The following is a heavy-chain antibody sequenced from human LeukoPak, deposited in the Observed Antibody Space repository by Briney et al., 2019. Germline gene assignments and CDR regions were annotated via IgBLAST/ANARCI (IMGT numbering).Heavy chain of an antibody. CDR3: AKDLVVGISGGAFDI. CDR2: ISWNSGSI. D-gene: IGHD3-22*01. CDR1: GFTFDDYA. Sequence: PGGSLRLSCAASGFTFDDYAMHWVRQAPGKGLEWVSGISWNSGSIGYADSVKGRFTISRDNAKNSLYLQMNSLRAEDMALYDCAKDLVVGISGGAFDIWGQGTMVTVSS. J-gene: IGHJ3*02. V-gene: IGHV3-9*03.